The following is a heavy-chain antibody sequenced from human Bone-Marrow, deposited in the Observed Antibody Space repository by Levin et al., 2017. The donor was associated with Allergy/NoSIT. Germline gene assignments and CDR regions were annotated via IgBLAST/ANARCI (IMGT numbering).Heavy chain of an antibody. CDR1: GFSFSSFD. CDR3: AKVRPPFRSGWLGFYFEN. CDR2: ISYDGINK. D-gene: IGHD6-19*01. Sequence: GGSLRLSCAASGFSFSSFDMHWVRQAPGKGLEWVAVISYDGINKYYGDSVKGRFIISRDNSQNTLDLQMNSLRVDDTAVYYCAKVRPPFRSGWLGFYFENWGQGNLVTVSS. J-gene: IGHJ4*02. V-gene: IGHV3-30*18.